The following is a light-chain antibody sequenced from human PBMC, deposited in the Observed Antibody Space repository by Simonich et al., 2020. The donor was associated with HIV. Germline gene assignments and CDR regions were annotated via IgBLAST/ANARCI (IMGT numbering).Light chain of an antibody. CDR1: QSFSIN. Sequence: EIVLTQSPATLSVSPGERATHLCSASQSFSINLAWYQHKLGQAPRLLIYGASTRATGSPARFSGSGSGTEFTLTISNLQSEHLAVYYCQQYNNWPYTFGQGTKLEIK. CDR2: GAS. CDR3: QQYNNWPYT. J-gene: IGKJ2*01. V-gene: IGKV3-15*01.